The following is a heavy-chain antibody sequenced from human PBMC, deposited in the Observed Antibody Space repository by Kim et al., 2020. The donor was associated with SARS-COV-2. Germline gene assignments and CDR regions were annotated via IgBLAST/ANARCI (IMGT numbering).Heavy chain of an antibody. D-gene: IGHD3-9*01. CDR3: ARDLVYYDILTGYYNVRWFDP. CDR1: GGSISSYY. V-gene: IGHV4-59*01. J-gene: IGHJ5*02. CDR2: IYYSGST. Sequence: SETLSLTCTVSGGSISSYYWSWIRQPPGKGLEWIGYIYYSGSTNYNPSLKSRVTISVDTSKNQFSLKLSSVTAADTAVYYCARDLVYYDILTGYYNVRWFDPWGQGTLVTVSS.